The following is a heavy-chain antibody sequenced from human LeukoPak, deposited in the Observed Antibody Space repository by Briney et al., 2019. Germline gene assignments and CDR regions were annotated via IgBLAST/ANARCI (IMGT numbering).Heavy chain of an antibody. CDR3: AKGGGYYPLTD. CDR2: ISGSGGST. CDR1: GFTFSSYA. J-gene: IGHJ4*02. D-gene: IGHD3-22*01. V-gene: IGHV3-23*01. Sequence: PGGSLRLSCAASGFTFSSYAMSWVRQAPGKGLEWVSAISGSGGSTYYADSVRGRFTISRDNSKDTLYLQMNSLRAEDTAVYYCAKGGGYYPLTDWGQGTLVTVSS.